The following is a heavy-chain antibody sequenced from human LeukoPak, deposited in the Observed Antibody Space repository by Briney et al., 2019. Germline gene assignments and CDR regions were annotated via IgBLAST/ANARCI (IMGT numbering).Heavy chain of an antibody. Sequence: ASVKVSCKASGGTFSSYAISWVRQAPGQGLEWMGGIIPIFGTANYAQKFQGRVTITADKSTSTAYMELSSLRSEDTAVYYCARGRVVIMDLDYWGQGTLVTVSS. CDR2: IIPIFGTA. D-gene: IGHD3-3*01. CDR1: GGTFSSYA. J-gene: IGHJ4*02. V-gene: IGHV1-69*06. CDR3: ARGRVVIMDLDY.